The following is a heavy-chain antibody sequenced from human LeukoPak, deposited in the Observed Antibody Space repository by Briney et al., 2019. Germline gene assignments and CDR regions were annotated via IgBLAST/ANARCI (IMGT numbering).Heavy chain of an antibody. D-gene: IGHD3-10*01. J-gene: IGHJ4*02. CDR3: SGPHPHNYYGSGRDPVELDY. Sequence: PAESLRLSCAASGFTFSSYDMSWVRQAPGKGLEWVSAISGSGGSTYYADSVKGRFTISRDNSKNTLYLQMNSLRAEDTAVYYCSGPHPHNYYGSGRDPVELDYWGQGTLVTVSS. CDR1: GFTFSSYD. V-gene: IGHV3-23*01. CDR2: ISGSGGST.